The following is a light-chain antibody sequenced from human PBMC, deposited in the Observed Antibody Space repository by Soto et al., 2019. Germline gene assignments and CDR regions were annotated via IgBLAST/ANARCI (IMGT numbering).Light chain of an antibody. CDR2: SAS. V-gene: IGKV3-20*01. J-gene: IGKJ1*01. CDR1: ESVSSN. CDR3: PQSGRSPRP. Sequence: IVVTRCAVTLSVSPGERATLSCRASESVSSNLAWYQQKPGQAPRLLIYSASSRATGIPDRFSGSGSGTDFTLTINRLEPEDFAVYYCPQSGRSPRPFGQGAK.